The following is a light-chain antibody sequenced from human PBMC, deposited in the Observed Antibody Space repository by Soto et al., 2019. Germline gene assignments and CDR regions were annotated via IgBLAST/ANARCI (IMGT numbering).Light chain of an antibody. V-gene: IGKV3-11*01. CDR3: QQRRSWPRA. Sequence: EIVLTQSPATLSLSPGERATLSCRASQSVGSYLAWFQQKPGQAPRLLIYDATNRATGIPARFNGSGSGTDFTLTISSLEPEDFAVYYCQQRRSWPRAFGQGTKVGIK. CDR2: DAT. CDR1: QSVGSY. J-gene: IGKJ1*01.